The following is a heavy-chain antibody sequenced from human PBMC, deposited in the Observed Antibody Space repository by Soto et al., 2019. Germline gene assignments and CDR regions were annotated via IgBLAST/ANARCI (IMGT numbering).Heavy chain of an antibody. J-gene: IGHJ3*01. V-gene: IGHV1-69*02. CDR1: GGTFSTYT. CDR2: IIPMLTVT. Sequence: QVHLEQSGAEVKKPGSSVKVSCKAAGGTFSTYTLIWVRQAPGQGLEWMGRIIPMLTVTNSAQKFQGRVNLTADKSTSTAFMELPSLTSDDTAVYYCSIGSWSAETFDVWGQGTMVTVSS. D-gene: IGHD2-2*01. CDR3: SIGSWSAETFDV.